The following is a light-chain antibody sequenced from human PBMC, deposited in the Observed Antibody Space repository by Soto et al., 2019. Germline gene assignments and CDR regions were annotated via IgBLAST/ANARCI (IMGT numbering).Light chain of an antibody. CDR2: DAS. CDR3: QQRSNWHRRT. CDR1: QSVSSY. Sequence: EIVLTQSPATLSLSPGERATLSCRASQSVSSYLAWYQQKPGQAPRLLIYDASNRATGSPARFIGSGSGTAFTLTISSLEPEDFSVYYCQQRSNWHRRTFGQGTKVEIK. V-gene: IGKV3-11*01. J-gene: IGKJ1*01.